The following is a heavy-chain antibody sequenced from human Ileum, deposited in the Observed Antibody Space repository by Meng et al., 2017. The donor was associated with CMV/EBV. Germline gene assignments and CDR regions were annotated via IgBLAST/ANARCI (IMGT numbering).Heavy chain of an antibody. CDR3: AHRLPFNINWNVGWFGP. D-gene: IGHD1-1*01. V-gene: IGHV2-5*02. J-gene: IGHJ5*02. CDR2: IYWDNDK. Sequence: LTTNGVGVGWIRQPPGEALESLALIYWDNDKRYTPSLRNRLTITKDTSKNQVVLTMTNMDPADTATYYCAHRLPFNINWNVGWFGPWGQGIRVTVSS. CDR1: LTTNGVG.